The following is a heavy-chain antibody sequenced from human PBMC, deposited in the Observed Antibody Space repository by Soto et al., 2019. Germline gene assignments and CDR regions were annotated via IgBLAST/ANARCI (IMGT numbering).Heavy chain of an antibody. CDR3: ARLDPQRTAHTVRGIDY. CDR2: INPNSGGT. D-gene: IGHD1-1*01. CDR1: GYTFTAYY. J-gene: IGHJ4*02. V-gene: IGHV1-2*07. Sequence: GASVKVSCKASGYTFTAYYVHWVRQAPGQGLEWMGWINPNSGGTNYAHKFQGRVTMTRDTSISTAYMELSRLRSDDTAVYYCARLDPQRTAHTVRGIDYWGQGTLVTVSS.